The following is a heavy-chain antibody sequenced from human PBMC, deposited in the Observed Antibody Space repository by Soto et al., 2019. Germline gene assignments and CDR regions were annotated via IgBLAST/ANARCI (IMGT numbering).Heavy chain of an antibody. J-gene: IGHJ4*02. Sequence: GGSLRLSCAASGFTFSSYGMSWVRQAPGKGLEWVSSISGSGGSTYYADSVKGRFTISRDNSKNTLYLQMNSLRAEDTAVYYCAKASAPGGTYFPLWFWGQGTLVTVSS. V-gene: IGHV3-23*01. CDR1: GFTFSSYG. CDR3: AKASAPGGTYFPLWF. D-gene: IGHD1-26*01. CDR2: ISGSGGST.